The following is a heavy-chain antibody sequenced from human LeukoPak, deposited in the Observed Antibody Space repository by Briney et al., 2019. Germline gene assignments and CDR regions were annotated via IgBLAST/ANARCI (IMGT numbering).Heavy chain of an antibody. V-gene: IGHV4-59*12. J-gene: IGHJ5*02. Sequence: SETLSLTCTVSGGSISSYYWSWIRKPPGKGLGWIGYIYDSGNTNYKPSLKSRVTISVDTSKNQFSLKLSSVTAAATAVYYCARGGEYCSGGSCYSQQGWFDPWGQGTLVTVSS. CDR3: ARGGEYCSGGSCYSQQGWFDP. CDR1: GGSISSYY. CDR2: IYDSGNT. D-gene: IGHD2-15*01.